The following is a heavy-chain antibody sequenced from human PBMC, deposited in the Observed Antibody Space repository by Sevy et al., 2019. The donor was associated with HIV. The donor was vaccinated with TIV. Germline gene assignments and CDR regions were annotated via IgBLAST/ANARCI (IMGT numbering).Heavy chain of an antibody. CDR2: FDPEDGET. J-gene: IGHJ4*02. CDR1: GSTLSRLS. V-gene: IGHV1-24*01. D-gene: IGHD3-22*01. CDR3: ATTKDYYESYGSPFDY. Sequence: ASVKVSCKVYGSTLSRLSMHWVRQVPGKGLEWMGSFDPEDGETIYARKFQGRVSMTEDTSTDTAYMELSSLRSEDTAVYYCATTKDYYESYGSPFDYWGQGTLVTVSS.